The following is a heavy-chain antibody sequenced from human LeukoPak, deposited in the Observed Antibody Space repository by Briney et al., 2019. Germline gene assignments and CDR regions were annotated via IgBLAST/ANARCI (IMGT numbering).Heavy chain of an antibody. V-gene: IGHV1-18*01. J-gene: IGHJ4*02. Sequence: ASVKVSCXASGYTFTSYGISWVRLAPGQGLEWMGWISAYNGNTNYAQKLQGRVTMTTDTSTSTAYMELRSLRSDDTAVYHCARAEHEQLIDYWGQGTLVTVSS. D-gene: IGHD5-24*01. CDR3: ARAEHEQLIDY. CDR1: GYTFTSYG. CDR2: ISAYNGNT.